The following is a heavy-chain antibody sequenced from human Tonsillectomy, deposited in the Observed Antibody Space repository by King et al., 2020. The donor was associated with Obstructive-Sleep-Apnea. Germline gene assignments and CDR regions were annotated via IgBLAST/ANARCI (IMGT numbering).Heavy chain of an antibody. CDR2: ISTGSSYI. D-gene: IGHD3-9*01. Sequence: DVQLVESGGGLVKPGGSLRLSCAASGFTFSNYTVNWVRQAPGKGLEWVSSISTGSSYIYYAESVKGRFTISRDNAKNSLYLHMHSLRAEDTALYYCARGEFGYDILPGYWDYWGQGSLVTVSS. CDR1: GFTFSNYT. J-gene: IGHJ4*02. V-gene: IGHV3-21*06. CDR3: ARGEFGYDILPGYWDY.